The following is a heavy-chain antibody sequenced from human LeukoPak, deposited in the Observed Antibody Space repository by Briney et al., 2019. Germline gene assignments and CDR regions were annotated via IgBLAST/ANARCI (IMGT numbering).Heavy chain of an antibody. CDR2: IWYDGSNK. CDR1: GFTFNSYG. Sequence: GGSPRLSCAASGFTFNSYGIHWVRQAPGKGLEWVAFIWYDGSNKYYADSVKGRFTISRDNSKNTLYLQMNSLRAEDTAAYYCARARTTRGFDYWGQGTLVTVSS. J-gene: IGHJ4*02. D-gene: IGHD4-17*01. V-gene: IGHV3-33*01. CDR3: ARARTTRGFDY.